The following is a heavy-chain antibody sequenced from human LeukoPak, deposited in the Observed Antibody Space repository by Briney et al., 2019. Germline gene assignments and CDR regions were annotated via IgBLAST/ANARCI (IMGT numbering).Heavy chain of an antibody. Sequence: GGSLRLSCAASGFTFSSYAMHWVRQAPGKGLEGVAVISYDGSNKYYADSVKGRFTISRDNSKNTLYLQMNSLRAEDTAVYYCARDPSSLDWNYGANWFDPWGQGTLVTVSS. CDR1: GFTFSSYA. V-gene: IGHV3-30-3*01. D-gene: IGHD1-7*01. J-gene: IGHJ5*02. CDR2: ISYDGSNK. CDR3: ARDPSSLDWNYGANWFDP.